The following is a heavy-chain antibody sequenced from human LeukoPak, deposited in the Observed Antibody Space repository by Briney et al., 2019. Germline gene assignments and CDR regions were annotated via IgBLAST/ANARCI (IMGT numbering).Heavy chain of an antibody. CDR3: ATLTVASPFDY. CDR2: ISPTGSTM. D-gene: IGHD5-12*01. CDR1: GFTFSHYE. Sequence: AGSLRLSCAASGFTFSHYEMYWVRQAPGKGLEWVSYISPTGSTMYYADSVKGRFTISRDNAKNSLYLQMNSLRADDTAVYYCATLTVASPFDYWGQGALVTVSS. J-gene: IGHJ4*02. V-gene: IGHV3-48*03.